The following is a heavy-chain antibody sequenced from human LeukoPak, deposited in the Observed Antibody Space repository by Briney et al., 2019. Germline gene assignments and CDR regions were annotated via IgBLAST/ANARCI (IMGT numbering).Heavy chain of an antibody. D-gene: IGHD6-13*01. CDR2: IYYSGST. V-gene: IGHV4-59*01. CDR3: ARDPYRSSGFDY. J-gene: IGHJ4*02. CDR1: GGSISSYY. Sequence: ASETLSLTCTVSGGSISSYYWSRIRQPPGKGLEWIGYIYYSGSTNYNPSLKSRVTISVDTSKNQFSLKLSSVTAADTAVYYCARDPYRSSGFDYWGQGTLVTVSS.